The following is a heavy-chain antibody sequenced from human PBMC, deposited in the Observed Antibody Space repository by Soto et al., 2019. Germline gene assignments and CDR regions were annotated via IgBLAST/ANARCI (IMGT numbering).Heavy chain of an antibody. CDR1: GGSISGSY. V-gene: IGHV4-59*01. CDR2: VYYTGST. Sequence: SETLSLTCSVSGGSISGSYWSWIRQSPGKGLEWLGYVYYTGSTNYSPSLRSRVSISVDTSKNEFSLRLSSVTAADTAVYFCARSVAVPGAHIDYWGQGTQVTVSS. CDR3: ARSVAVPGAHIDY. J-gene: IGHJ4*02. D-gene: IGHD6-19*01.